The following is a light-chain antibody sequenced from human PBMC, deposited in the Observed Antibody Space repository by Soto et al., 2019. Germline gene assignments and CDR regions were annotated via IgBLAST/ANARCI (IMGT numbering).Light chain of an antibody. CDR1: QKVSPW. J-gene: IGKJ1*01. V-gene: IGKV1-5*01. Sequence: DIKMTQSPSTLSASVGDTVTITCRASQKVSPWLAWYQQRPGKAPKLLMYDVSSLKRGVPARFSGSGSGAEFTLTISSLQSDDFATYYCQQYESYSATFGPGTKVDI. CDR3: QQYESYSAT. CDR2: DVS.